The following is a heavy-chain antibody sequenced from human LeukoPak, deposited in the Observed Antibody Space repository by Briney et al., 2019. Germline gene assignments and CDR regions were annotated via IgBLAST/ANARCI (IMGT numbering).Heavy chain of an antibody. J-gene: IGHJ2*01. CDR1: GFTVSSNY. CDR3: ARDHFRWVGITSYEDWYFDP. D-gene: IGHD3-22*01. CDR2: IYSGGST. V-gene: IGHV3-53*01. Sequence: GGSLRLSCAASGFTVSSNYMSWVRQAPGKGLEWVSVIYSGGSTYYADSVKGRFTISRDNSKNTLYLQMNSLRAEDTAVYYCARDHFRWVGITSYEDWYFDPWGRGTLVTVSS.